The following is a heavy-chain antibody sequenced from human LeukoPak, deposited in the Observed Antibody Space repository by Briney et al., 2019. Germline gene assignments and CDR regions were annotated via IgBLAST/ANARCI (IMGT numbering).Heavy chain of an antibody. J-gene: IGHJ4*02. V-gene: IGHV4-38-2*02. CDR3: ARVSPAAATEFDY. CDR1: GFSISSGYY. D-gene: IGHD6-13*01. Sequence: SETLSLTCTVSGFSISSGYYWGWIRQRPGKGLEWIGYIYYSGTTYYSPSLKSRVVISLDTPKNQFSLKLSSVTVADTAVYYCARVSPAAATEFDYWGQGTLVTVSS. CDR2: IYYSGTT.